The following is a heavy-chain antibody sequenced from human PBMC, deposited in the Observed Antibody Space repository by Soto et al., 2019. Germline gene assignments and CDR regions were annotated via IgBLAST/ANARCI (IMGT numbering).Heavy chain of an antibody. V-gene: IGHV4-30-4*01. Sequence: PSETLSLTCTFSCGSIISDDYYWSWIRQPPGKGLEWIGYIYYNGRTDYNPSLKSRVIISIDTSKNQFSLNLNSVSAADTAVYYCARDRSNSPDYFDYWGQGTLVTVSS. CDR2: IYYNGRT. CDR1: CGSIISDDYY. CDR3: ARDRSNSPDYFDY. D-gene: IGHD6-6*01. J-gene: IGHJ4*02.